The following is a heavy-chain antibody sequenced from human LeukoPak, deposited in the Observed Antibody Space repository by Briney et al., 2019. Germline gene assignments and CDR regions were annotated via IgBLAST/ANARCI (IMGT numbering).Heavy chain of an antibody. J-gene: IGHJ3*02. V-gene: IGHV4-61*01. CDR1: GGSVSSGSYY. CDR2: IYYSGST. Sequence: SETLSLTCTVSGGSVSSGSYYWSWIRQPPGKGLEWIGYIYYSGSTNYNPSLKSRVTISVDTSKNQFSLKLSSVTAADTAVYYCAREGINWNYGDAFDIWGQGTMVTDSS. D-gene: IGHD1-7*01. CDR3: AREGINWNYGDAFDI.